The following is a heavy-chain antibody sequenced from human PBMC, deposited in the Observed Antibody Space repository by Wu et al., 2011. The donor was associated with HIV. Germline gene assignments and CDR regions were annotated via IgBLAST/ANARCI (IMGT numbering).Heavy chain of an antibody. CDR2: VIPIFGTP. CDR3: ARGAGDHYYHYYHMDV. Sequence: QVQLVQSGPEVKKPGSSVRVSCETSGGVFSTHAISWVRQAPGQGLEWLGGVIPIFGTPNYAQKFRGRVSITADKSTSTAYMELSSLRSEDTAVYYCARGAGDHYYHYYHMDVWGKGDHGHRLL. V-gene: IGHV1-69*14. CDR1: GGVFSTHA. J-gene: IGHJ6*03. D-gene: IGHD3-10*01.